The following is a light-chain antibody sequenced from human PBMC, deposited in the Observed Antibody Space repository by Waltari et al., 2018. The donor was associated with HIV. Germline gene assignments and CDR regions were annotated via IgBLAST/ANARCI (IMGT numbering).Light chain of an antibody. V-gene: IGLV3-25*03. CDR2: RDK. Sequence: SYELTQPPSASVSPGQTARITCSGDALPTQNVFWYQQRPCQAPVMVIYRDKESPSGIPDRFSGSSAGTTVTLTISGVQAEDEADYYCQSADSTGTYWVFGGGTKLTVL. CDR3: QSADSTGTYWV. J-gene: IGLJ3*02. CDR1: ALPTQN.